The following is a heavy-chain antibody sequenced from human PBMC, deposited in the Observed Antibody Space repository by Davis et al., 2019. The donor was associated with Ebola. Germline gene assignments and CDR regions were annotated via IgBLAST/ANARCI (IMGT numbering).Heavy chain of an antibody. J-gene: IGHJ5*02. CDR3: ARDLSSSGWPNWFDP. CDR1: GGSISSYY. CDR2: IYYSGST. Sequence: MPSETLSLTCTVSGGSISSYYWSWIRQPPGKGLEWIGYIYYSGSTNYNPSLKSRVTISVDTSKNQFSLKLSSVTAADTAVYYCARDLSSSGWPNWFDPWGQGTLVTVSS. D-gene: IGHD6-19*01. V-gene: IGHV4-59*01.